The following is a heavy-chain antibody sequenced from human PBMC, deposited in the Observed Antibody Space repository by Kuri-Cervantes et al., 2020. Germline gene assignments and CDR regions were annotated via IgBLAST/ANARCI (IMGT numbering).Heavy chain of an antibody. J-gene: IGHJ4*02. CDR1: GFTFSSYW. CDR3: VRDSRGYNGVLDS. D-gene: IGHD3-22*01. V-gene: IGHV3-74*01. Sequence: GESLKISCAASGFTFSSYWMHWVRQAPGKGLVWVSRINSDGSSTSYADSVKGRFTISRDNANNSLYLQMNSLRVEDTAVYYCVRDSRGYNGVLDSWGQGTLVTVSS. CDR2: INSDGSST.